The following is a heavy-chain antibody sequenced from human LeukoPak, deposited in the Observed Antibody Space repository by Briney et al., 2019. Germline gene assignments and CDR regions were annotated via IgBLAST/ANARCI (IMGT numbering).Heavy chain of an antibody. V-gene: IGHV1-69*04. CDR1: GGTFSSYA. CDR2: IIPIFGIA. J-gene: IGHJ6*02. D-gene: IGHD2-2*01. CDR3: ASDPSPPNFDMDV. Sequence: ASVKVSCKASGGTFSSYAISWVRQAPGQGLEWMGRIIPIFGIANYAQKFQGRVMITADKSTSTAYMELSSLRSEDTAVYYCASDPSPPNFDMDVWGQGTTVTVSS.